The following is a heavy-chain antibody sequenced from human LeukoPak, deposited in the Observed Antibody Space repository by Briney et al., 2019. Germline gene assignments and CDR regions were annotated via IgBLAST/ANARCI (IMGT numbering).Heavy chain of an antibody. D-gene: IGHD5-18*01. Sequence: SETLSLTCTVSGGSISSYYWSWIRQPPGKGLEWIGEINHSGSTNYNPSLKSRVTISVDTSKNQFSLKLSSVTAADTAVYYCASRGYSYGLRRDVDYWGQGTLVTVSS. CDR3: ASRGYSYGLRRDVDY. V-gene: IGHV4-34*01. CDR2: INHSGST. J-gene: IGHJ4*02. CDR1: GGSISSYY.